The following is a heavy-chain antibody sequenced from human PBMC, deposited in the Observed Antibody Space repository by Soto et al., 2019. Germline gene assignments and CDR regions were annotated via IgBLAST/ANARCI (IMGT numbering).Heavy chain of an antibody. CDR2: IYWDDDK. CDR3: ARSKYSISSFDY. D-gene: IGHD6-6*01. CDR1: GFSVRTDDVG. Sequence: SGPTLVNPTQTLTLTCTFSGFSVRTDDVGVGWILHPPGKALDCLAVIYWDDDKRYSPSLKSRRTITKDTSKNQVLLTMTNMDPVDTATYFCARSKYSISSFDYWGQGALVNVSS. V-gene: IGHV2-5*02. J-gene: IGHJ4*02.